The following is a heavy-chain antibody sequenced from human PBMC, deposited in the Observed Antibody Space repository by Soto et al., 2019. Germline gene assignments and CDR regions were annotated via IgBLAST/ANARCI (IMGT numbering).Heavy chain of an antibody. CDR2: INQDGYA. CDR3: ARGEYEKLPPPAY. CDR1: GGSFSNYG. V-gene: IGHV4-34*01. D-gene: IGHD3-16*01. Sequence: PSETLSLTFAVFGGSFSNYGWTWIRQPPGKGLEWIGEINQDGYANYSPSLKGRVTISVDTSHNQFSLKVTSVTAADTAVYFCARGEYEKLPPPAYWGQGTLVTVS. J-gene: IGHJ1*01.